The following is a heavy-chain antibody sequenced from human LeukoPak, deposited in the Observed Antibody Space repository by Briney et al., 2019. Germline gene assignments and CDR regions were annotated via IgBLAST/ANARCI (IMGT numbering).Heavy chain of an antibody. J-gene: IGHJ4*02. V-gene: IGHV3-23*01. CDR1: GFTFDDYG. D-gene: IGHD3-10*01. Sequence: PGGSLRLSCAASGFTFDDYGMSWVRQAPGKGLEWVSVISGSGGRTYYADSVKGRFTISRDNSRNTVYLQMTSLRAEDTAVYYCASRGHVGSGTYSPYDYWGQGTLVTVSS. CDR3: ASRGHVGSGTYSPYDY. CDR2: ISGSGGRT.